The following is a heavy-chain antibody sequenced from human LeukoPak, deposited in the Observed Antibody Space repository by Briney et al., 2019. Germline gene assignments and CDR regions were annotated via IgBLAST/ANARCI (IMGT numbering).Heavy chain of an antibody. J-gene: IGHJ4*02. CDR1: GFTFSSYS. Sequence: PGGSLRLSCAASGFTFSSYSMNWVRQAPGKGLEWVSSISSSSSYIYYADSVKGRFTISRDNAKNSLYLQMTGLRAEDTAVYYCARDPPYSSSDTTDWGQGTLVTVSS. CDR3: ARDPPYSSSDTTD. V-gene: IGHV3-21*01. CDR2: ISSSSSYI. D-gene: IGHD6-6*01.